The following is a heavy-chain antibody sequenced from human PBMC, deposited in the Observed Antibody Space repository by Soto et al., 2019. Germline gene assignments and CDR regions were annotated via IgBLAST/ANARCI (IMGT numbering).Heavy chain of an antibody. Sequence: SETLSLTCAVYGGSFSGYYWSWIRQPPGKGLEWIGEINHSGSTNYNPSLKSRVTISVDTSKNQSSLKLSSVTAADTAVYYCARGGFGYSSSRAPRDYWGQGTLVTVSS. J-gene: IGHJ4*02. D-gene: IGHD6-6*01. V-gene: IGHV4-34*01. CDR2: INHSGST. CDR1: GGSFSGYY. CDR3: ARGGFGYSSSRAPRDY.